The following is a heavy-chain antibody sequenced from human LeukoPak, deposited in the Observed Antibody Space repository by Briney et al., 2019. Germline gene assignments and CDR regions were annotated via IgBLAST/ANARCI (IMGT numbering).Heavy chain of an antibody. CDR1: GFTFSSYA. V-gene: IGHV3-30-3*01. CDR2: ISSDGNTQ. CDR3: VGQNYFDY. Sequence: GGSLRLSCAASGFTFSSYAMHWVRQAPGKGLDWAAVISSDGNTQYYADSVKGRFTISRDNAKNSLYLQMNSLRAEDTAIYYCVGQNYFDYWGRGTLVTVSS. J-gene: IGHJ4*02.